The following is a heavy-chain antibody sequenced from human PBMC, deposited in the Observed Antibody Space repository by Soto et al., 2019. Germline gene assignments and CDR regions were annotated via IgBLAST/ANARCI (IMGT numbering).Heavy chain of an antibody. CDR2: ISGSGGSP. J-gene: IGHJ4*01. D-gene: IGHD2-15*01. CDR3: AKARCSVNSCYVPDY. V-gene: IGHV3-23*01. CDR1: GFTFNSYT. Sequence: EVQLLESGGGLVQPGGSLRLSCAASGFTFNSYTMAWVRQAPGKGLEWVSSISGSGGSPSYAESVQGRFTISRDNSRNTLSLQMNSLRAEDTATYYCAKARCSVNSCYVPDYWGHGSLVTVSS.